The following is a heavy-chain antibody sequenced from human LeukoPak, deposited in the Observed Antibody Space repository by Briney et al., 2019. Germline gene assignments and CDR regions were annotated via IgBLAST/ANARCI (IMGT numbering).Heavy chain of an antibody. CDR3: ARGHTAMASNWFDP. CDR1: GGTFSSYA. J-gene: IGHJ5*02. CDR2: IIPIFGTA. V-gene: IGHV1-69*05. D-gene: IGHD5-18*01. Sequence: ASVKVSCKASGGTFSSYAISWVRQAPGQGLEWMGGIIPIFGTANYAQKFQGRVTITTDESTSTAYMELSSLRSEDTAVYYCARGHTAMASNWFDPWGQGTLVTVSS.